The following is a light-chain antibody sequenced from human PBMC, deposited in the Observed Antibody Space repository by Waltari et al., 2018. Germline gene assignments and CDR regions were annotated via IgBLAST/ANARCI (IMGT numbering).Light chain of an antibody. J-gene: IGKJ2*01. Sequence: EIVMTQSPVTLSVSPGERATLSCRASQTVSNNLAWYQQKPGQAPRLLIYVASTRANGIPARFSGSGSGTEFTLTISSMQSEDFAIYYCQQYNNWPYTFGQGTMMEIK. CDR3: QQYNNWPYT. CDR2: VAS. V-gene: IGKV3-15*01. CDR1: QTVSNN.